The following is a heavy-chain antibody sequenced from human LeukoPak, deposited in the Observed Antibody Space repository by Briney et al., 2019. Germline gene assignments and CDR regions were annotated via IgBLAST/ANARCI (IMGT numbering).Heavy chain of an antibody. Sequence: SETLSLTCTVSGGSISSSSYYWGWIRQPPGKGLEWIGSIYYSGSTYYNPSLKSRVTISVDASKNQFSLKLSSVTAADTAVYYCARGMAKDAFDIWGQGTMVTVSS. CDR1: GGSISSSSYY. CDR3: ARGMAKDAFDI. D-gene: IGHD2-8*01. V-gene: IGHV4-39*07. CDR2: IYYSGST. J-gene: IGHJ3*02.